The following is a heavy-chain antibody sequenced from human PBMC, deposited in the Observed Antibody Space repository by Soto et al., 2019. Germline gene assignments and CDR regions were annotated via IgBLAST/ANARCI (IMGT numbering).Heavy chain of an antibody. J-gene: IGHJ5*02. CDR3: ARELGYCSSTSCYAYWFDP. D-gene: IGHD2-2*01. CDR2: ISAYNGNT. V-gene: IGHV1-18*01. CDR1: GYTFTSYV. Sequence: QVQLVQSGAEVKKPGASVKVSCKASGYTFTSYVISWVRQAPGQGLEWMGWISAYNGNTNYAQKLQGRVTMTTDTSTSTAYMELRSLRSDDTAVYYCARELGYCSSTSCYAYWFDPWGQGTLVTVSS.